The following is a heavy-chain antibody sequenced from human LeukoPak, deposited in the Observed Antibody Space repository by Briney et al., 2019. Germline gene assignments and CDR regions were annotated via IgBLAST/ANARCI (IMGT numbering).Heavy chain of an antibody. CDR2: TYYRSKWYN. CDR3: ARQALGYYYGSGSEDFDY. Sequence: SQTLSLTCAISGDSVSSNSAAWNWIRQSPSRGLEWLGRTYYRSKWYNDYAVSVKSRITINPDTSKNQFSLQLNSVTPEDTAVYYCARQALGYYYGSGSEDFDYWGQGTLVTVSS. V-gene: IGHV6-1*01. D-gene: IGHD3-10*01. CDR1: GDSVSSNSAA. J-gene: IGHJ4*02.